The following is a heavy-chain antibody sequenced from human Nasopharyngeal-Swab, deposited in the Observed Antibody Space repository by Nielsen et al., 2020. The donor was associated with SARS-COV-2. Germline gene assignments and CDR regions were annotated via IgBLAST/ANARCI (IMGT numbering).Heavy chain of an antibody. CDR3: AKGPFRKWELLPWDY. CDR1: GFTFSSYA. V-gene: IGHV3-30-3*01. J-gene: IGHJ4*02. CDR2: ISYDGSNK. Sequence: GGSLRLSCAASGFTFSSYAMHWVRQAPGKGLEWVAVISYDGSNKYYADSVKGRFTISRDNSKNTLYLQMNSLRAEDTAVYYCAKGPFRKWELLPWDYWGQGTLVTVSS. D-gene: IGHD1-26*01.